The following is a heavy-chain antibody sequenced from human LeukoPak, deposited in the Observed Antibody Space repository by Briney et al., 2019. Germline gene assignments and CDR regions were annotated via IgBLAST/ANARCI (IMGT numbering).Heavy chain of an antibody. V-gene: IGHV4-34*01. D-gene: IGHD3-22*01. J-gene: IGHJ5*02. CDR3: ARARGVYYYDSSGYRS. Sequence: SETLSLTCAVYGGSFSGYYWSWIRQPPGKGLEWVGEINHSGSTNYNPSLKSRGTISVDTSKKQFSLKMSSVTAADTAVYYCARARGVYYYDSSGYRSWGQGTLVTVSS. CDR1: GGSFSGYY. CDR2: INHSGST.